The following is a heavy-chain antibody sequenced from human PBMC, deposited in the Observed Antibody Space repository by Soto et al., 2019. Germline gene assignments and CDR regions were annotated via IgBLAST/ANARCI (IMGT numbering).Heavy chain of an antibody. J-gene: IGHJ4*02. CDR2: INTDGRGT. V-gene: IGHV3-74*01. Sequence: PGGSLRLSCAAAGFTFNNYWMQWVRRAPGKGLVWVSRINTDGRGTTYADSVRGRFTISRDNAKNTLYLQMNSLRAEDTAVYYCTRRNRLSYTSDYWGQGTLVTVSS. CDR1: GFTFNNYW. D-gene: IGHD3-10*01. CDR3: TRRNRLSYTSDY.